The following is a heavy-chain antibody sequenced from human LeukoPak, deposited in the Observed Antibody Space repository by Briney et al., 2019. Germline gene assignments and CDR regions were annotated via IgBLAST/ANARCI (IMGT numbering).Heavy chain of an antibody. J-gene: IGHJ4*02. CDR2: IYYSGST. CDR1: GGSISSSSYY. D-gene: IGHD3-16*01. V-gene: IGHV4-39*01. CDR3: ARRWDRIQYDEYFDY. Sequence: SETLSLTCTVSGGSISSSSYYWGWIRQPPGQGLEWIGSIYYSGSTYYNPSLKSRVTISVDTSKNQFSLKLSSVTAADTAVYYCARRWDRIQYDEYFDYWGRGILVTVSS.